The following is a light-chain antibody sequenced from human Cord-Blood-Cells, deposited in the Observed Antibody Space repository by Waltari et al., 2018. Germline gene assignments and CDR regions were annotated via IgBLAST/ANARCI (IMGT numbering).Light chain of an antibody. CDR2: AAS. CDR3: QQSYSTPQT. CDR1: QSISSY. J-gene: IGKJ1*01. Sequence: DIQMTQSPSSLSASVGDRVTITCRASQSISSYLNWYQQKPGKAPKLLIYAASSLQSGVPSRFSGSGSGTDFTLTISSLQPEDCATYYCQQSYSTPQTSGQGTKVETK. V-gene: IGKV1-39*01.